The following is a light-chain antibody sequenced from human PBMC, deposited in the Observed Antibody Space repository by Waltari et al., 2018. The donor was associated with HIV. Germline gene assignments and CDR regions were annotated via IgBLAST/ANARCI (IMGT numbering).Light chain of an antibody. CDR1: QSVSSY. CDR2: DAS. V-gene: IGKV3-11*01. CDR3: QQRSNWPPVT. Sequence: EIVLTQSPVTLSLSAGERATLSCRASQSVSSYLAWYQQKPGQAPRLLIDDASHRATGIPARFSGSGSGTEFTLTISSLEPEDSAIYYCQQRSNWPPVTFGGGTRVEIK. J-gene: IGKJ4*01.